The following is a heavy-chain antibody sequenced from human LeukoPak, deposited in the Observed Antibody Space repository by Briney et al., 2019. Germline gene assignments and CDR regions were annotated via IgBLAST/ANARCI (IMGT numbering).Heavy chain of an antibody. Sequence: PSETLSLTCTVSGGSISSSSYYWGWIRQPPEKGLEWIGSIYYSGSTYYNPSLKSRVTISVDTSKNQFSLKLSSVTAADTAVYYCARVDCSSWIFDYWGQGTLVTVSS. J-gene: IGHJ4*02. CDR2: IYYSGST. CDR3: ARVDCSSWIFDY. CDR1: GGSISSSSYY. V-gene: IGHV4-39*07. D-gene: IGHD6-13*01.